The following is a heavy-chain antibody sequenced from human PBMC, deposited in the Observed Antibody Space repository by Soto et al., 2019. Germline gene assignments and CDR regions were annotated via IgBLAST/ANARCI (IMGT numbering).Heavy chain of an antibody. CDR2: IIPIFGTA. CDR1: GGTFSSYA. J-gene: IGHJ6*02. Sequence: SVKVSCTASGGTFSSYAISWVRQAPGQGLEWMGGIIPIFGTANYAQKFQGRVTITADESTSTAYMELSSLRSEDTAVYYCARDGRDTAMPSDYYGMDVWGQGTTVTVSS. CDR3: ARDGRDTAMPSDYYGMDV. V-gene: IGHV1-69*13. D-gene: IGHD5-18*01.